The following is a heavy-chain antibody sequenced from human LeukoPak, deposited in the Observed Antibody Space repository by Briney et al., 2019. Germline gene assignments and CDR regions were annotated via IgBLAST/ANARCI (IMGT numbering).Heavy chain of an antibody. V-gene: IGHV3-30*18. CDR1: GFTFSSHG. CDR2: ISYDGSNK. J-gene: IGHJ4*02. CDR3: AKKRESSPTSFDN. D-gene: IGHD2/OR15-2a*01. Sequence: PGRSLRLSCAASGFTFSSHGMHWVRQAPGKGLEWVAVISYDGSNKYYADSVKGRFTISRDNSKNTLYLQMNSLRAEDTAVYYCAKKRESSPTSFDNWGQGTLVTVSS.